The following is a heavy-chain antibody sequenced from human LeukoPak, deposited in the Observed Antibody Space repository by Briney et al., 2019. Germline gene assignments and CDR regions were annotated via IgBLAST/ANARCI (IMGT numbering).Heavy chain of an antibody. V-gene: IGHV3-64D*06. D-gene: IGHD3-10*01. Sequence: GGALRLSCSVSGFSFSSYVLHWVRQAPGKGLESVSGISQNGDNTYYADSVKGRFTISKDNSENTLYLQMNSLRPEDTAVYYCMNPNHYGSGRWGQGTLVTVSS. J-gene: IGHJ1*01. CDR3: MNPNHYGSGR. CDR1: GFSFSSYV. CDR2: ISQNGDNT.